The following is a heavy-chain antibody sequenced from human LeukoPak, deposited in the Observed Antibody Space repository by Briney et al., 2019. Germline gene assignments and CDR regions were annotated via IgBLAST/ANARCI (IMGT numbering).Heavy chain of an antibody. V-gene: IGHV3-21*01. CDR1: GFTFSSYG. J-gene: IGHJ4*02. D-gene: IGHD3-22*01. CDR3: ARDQDGGKYYYESSGYSH. Sequence: PWESLSLSCAASGFTFSSYGLNWVRQAPGKGLECVSTISSGGHIYYEDSVKGRFTISRDNAKNSLYLQMNSLRAEDTAVYYCARDQDGGKYYYESSGYSHWGQGILVTVSS. CDR2: ISSGGHI.